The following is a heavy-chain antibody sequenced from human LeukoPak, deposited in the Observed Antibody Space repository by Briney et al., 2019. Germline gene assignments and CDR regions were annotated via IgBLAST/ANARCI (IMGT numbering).Heavy chain of an antibody. CDR1: GGSISSSSYY. Sequence: SQTLSLTCTVSGGSISSSSYYWGWIRQPPGKGLEWIGSIYYSGNTHYNPSLNSRVTISVDTSKNQFSLKLSSVTAADTALYYCARIARSDFDCWGQGTLVTVSS. CDR2: IYYSGNT. CDR3: ARIARSDFDC. V-gene: IGHV4-39*01. J-gene: IGHJ4*02. D-gene: IGHD6-13*01.